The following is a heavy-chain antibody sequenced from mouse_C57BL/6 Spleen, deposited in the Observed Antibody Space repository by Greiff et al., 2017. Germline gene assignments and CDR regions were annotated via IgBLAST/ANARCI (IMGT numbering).Heavy chain of an antibody. CDR1: GYTFTSYW. D-gene: IGHD2-5*01. CDR3: ARSGSYSNLYYFDY. CDR2: IYPSDSET. Sequence: QVQLKQPGAELVRPGSSVKLSCKASGYTFTSYWMDWVKQRPGQGLEWIGNIYPSDSETHYNQKFKDKATLTVDKSSSTAYMQLSSLTSEDSAVYYCARSGSYSNLYYFDYWGQGTTLTVSS. J-gene: IGHJ2*01. V-gene: IGHV1-61*01.